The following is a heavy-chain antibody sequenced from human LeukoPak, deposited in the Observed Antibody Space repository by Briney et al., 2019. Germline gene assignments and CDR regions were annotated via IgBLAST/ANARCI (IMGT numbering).Heavy chain of an antibody. CDR3: ARDLIVPDAMTGSGSYSTDY. V-gene: IGHV4-4*07. D-gene: IGHD3-10*01. CDR2: IYTSGST. CDR1: GGSVSDYY. Sequence: SETLSLTCTISGGSVSDYYWSWIRQPAGKGLEWIGRIYTSGSTNYNPSLKSRVTMSVGTSKNQFSLKLSSVTAADTAVYYCARDLIVPDAMTGSGSYSTDYWGQGTLATVSS. J-gene: IGHJ4*02.